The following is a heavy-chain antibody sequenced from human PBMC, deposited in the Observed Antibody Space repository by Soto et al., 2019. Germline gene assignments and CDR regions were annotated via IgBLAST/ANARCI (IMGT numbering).Heavy chain of an antibody. CDR1: GGSLRGYY. CDR3: ARGGFSSAWYRF. V-gene: IGHV4-34*01. CDR2: IKESGTT. Sequence: SETLSLTCGVYGGSLRGYYWSWIRQSPGKGLEWIGEIKESGTTNYNPSLQSRVTISVETPKNQFSLSLTSVTAADTAVYYCARGGFSSAWYRFWGQGSLVTVSS. D-gene: IGHD6-19*01. J-gene: IGHJ4*02.